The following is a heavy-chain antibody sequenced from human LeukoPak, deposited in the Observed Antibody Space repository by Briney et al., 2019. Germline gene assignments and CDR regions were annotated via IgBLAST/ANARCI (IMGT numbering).Heavy chain of an antibody. V-gene: IGHV1-2*02. J-gene: IGHJ4*02. CDR2: INPNSGGT. CDR3: ARDVNYYYGSGSPLDY. D-gene: IGHD3-10*01. Sequence: ASVKVSCKASGYTFTGCYMHWVRQAPGQGLEWMGWINPNSGGTNYAQKFQGRVTTTRDTSISTAYMELSRLRSDDTAVYYCARDVNYYYGSGSPLDYWGQGTLVTVSS. CDR1: GYTFTGCY.